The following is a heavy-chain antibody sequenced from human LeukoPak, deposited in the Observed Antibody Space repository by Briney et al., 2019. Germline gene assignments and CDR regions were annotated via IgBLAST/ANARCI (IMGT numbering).Heavy chain of an antibody. CDR3: ARGFWETYYFDY. CDR2: IYYSGST. V-gene: IGHV4-59*01. J-gene: IGHJ4*02. D-gene: IGHD3-3*01. Sequence: SETLSLTCTVSGGSISSYYWSWIRQPPGKGLEWIGYIYYSGSTNYNPSLKSRVTISVDTSKNQFSLKLSSVTAADTAVYYCARGFWETYYFDYWGQGTLVTVSS. CDR1: GGSISSYY.